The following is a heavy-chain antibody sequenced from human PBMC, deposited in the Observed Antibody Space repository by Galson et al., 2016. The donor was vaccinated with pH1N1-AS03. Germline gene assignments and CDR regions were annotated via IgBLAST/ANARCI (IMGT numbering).Heavy chain of an antibody. CDR2: IYYNGPA. D-gene: IGHD6-6*01. J-gene: IGHJ4*02. Sequence: SETLSLTCTVSGGSITNYYWTWIRQPPGKGLEWIGYIYYNGPANYNPSLNSRVTISADTSKKQFFLNLTSVTAAATAVYFCTRGGTYSSSSPAYFGYWGQGTLVTVSS. CDR3: TRGGTYSSSSPAYFGY. V-gene: IGHV4-59*01. CDR1: GGSITNYY.